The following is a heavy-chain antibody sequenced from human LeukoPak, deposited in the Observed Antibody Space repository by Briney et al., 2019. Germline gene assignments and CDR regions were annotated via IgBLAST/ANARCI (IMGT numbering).Heavy chain of an antibody. CDR2: IYYNGST. J-gene: IGHJ4*02. V-gene: IGHV4-59*08. D-gene: IGHD2-15*01. CDR1: GGSISGYS. Sequence: SETLSLTCTVSGGSISGYSWSWIRQPPGKGLEYIGYIGYIYYNGSTNHNPSLKSRVTISLDSSKNVFSLRLTSVTAADTAIYYCARLYCMSAGCYEIYWGQGTLVPSPQ. CDR3: ARLYCMSAGCYEIY.